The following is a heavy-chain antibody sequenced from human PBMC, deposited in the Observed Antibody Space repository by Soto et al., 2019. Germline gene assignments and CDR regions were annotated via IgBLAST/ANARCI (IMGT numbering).Heavy chain of an antibody. V-gene: IGHV1-69*01. J-gene: IGHJ6*02. Sequence: QVQLVQSGAEVKKPGSSVKVSGKASGGTFSSYAISWVRQAPGQGLEWMGGIIPIFGTANYAQKFQGRVTITADESTSTAYMELSSLRSEDTAVYYCARDSTLITGTTYYYGMDVWGQGTTVTVSS. D-gene: IGHD1-7*01. CDR1: GGTFSSYA. CDR3: ARDSTLITGTTYYYGMDV. CDR2: IIPIFGTA.